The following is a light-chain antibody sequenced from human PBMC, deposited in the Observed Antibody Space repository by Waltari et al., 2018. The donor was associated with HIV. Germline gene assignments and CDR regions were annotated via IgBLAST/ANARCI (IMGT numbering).Light chain of an antibody. CDR1: QNIKSD. CDR3: QQSHTIPFT. Sequence: DIQMTQSPSSLSASPGDTINITCRTSQNIKSDLNWYQQKPGTIPKLLVYSASGVQSGVPPRISGSGSATDFTLTIDSLQPDDSASYFCQQSHTIPFTFGGGTTVEVK. CDR2: SAS. V-gene: IGKV1-39*01. J-gene: IGKJ4*01.